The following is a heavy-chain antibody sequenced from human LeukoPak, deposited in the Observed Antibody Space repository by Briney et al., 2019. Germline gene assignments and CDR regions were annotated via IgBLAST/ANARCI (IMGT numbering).Heavy chain of an antibody. V-gene: IGHV3-23*01. CDR1: GFTFSSYA. D-gene: IGHD2-21*02. J-gene: IGHJ3*02. Sequence: PGGSLRLSCAASGFTFSSYAMSWVRQAPGKGLEWVSAISGSGGSTYYADSVKGRFTISRDNSKNTLYLQMNSLRAEDTAVYYCAKVGYCGGDCYSFDAFDIWGQGTMVTVSS. CDR2: ISGSGGST. CDR3: AKVGYCGGDCYSFDAFDI.